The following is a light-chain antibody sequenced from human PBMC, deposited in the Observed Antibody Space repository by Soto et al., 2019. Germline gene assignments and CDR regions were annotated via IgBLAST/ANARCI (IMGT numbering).Light chain of an antibody. CDR3: QQSYSTLWT. Sequence: DIQMTHSPSSLSAAVGDRFTITCRASQSISSYLNWYQQKPGKAPKLLIYAASSLQSGVPSRFSGSGSGTDFTLTISSLQPEDFATYYCQQSYSTLWTFGQGTKVDI. CDR1: QSISSY. V-gene: IGKV1-39*01. CDR2: AAS. J-gene: IGKJ1*01.